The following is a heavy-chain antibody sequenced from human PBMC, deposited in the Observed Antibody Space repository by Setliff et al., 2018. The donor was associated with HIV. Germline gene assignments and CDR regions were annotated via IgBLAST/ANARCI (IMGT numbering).Heavy chain of an antibody. V-gene: IGHV4-4*09. D-gene: IGHD6-19*01. CDR2: IYTSGST. J-gene: IGHJ4*02. CDR1: GGSISSYY. CDR3: ARLRQWLAFFDS. Sequence: SETLSLTCTVSGGSISSYYWSWIRQPPGMGLEWIGYIYTSGSTNYNPSLKSRVTISVDTSKNQFSLKLTSVTAADTAFYYCARLRQWLAFFDSWGQGTLVTVSS.